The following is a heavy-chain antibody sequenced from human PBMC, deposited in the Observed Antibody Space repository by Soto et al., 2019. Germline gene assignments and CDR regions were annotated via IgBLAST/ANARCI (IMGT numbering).Heavy chain of an antibody. CDR2: ISSSGSTI. CDR3: ARDRPYDSSCYYFYYYYGMDV. CDR1: GFTFSSYE. J-gene: IGHJ6*02. D-gene: IGHD3-22*01. Sequence: GSLRLAWAASGFTFSSYEINWVRQAPGEGLEWVSYISSSGSTIYYADSVKGRFTISRDNAKNSLYLQMNSLRAEDTAVYYCARDRPYDSSCYYFYYYYGMDVWGQGTTVTVSS. V-gene: IGHV3-48*03.